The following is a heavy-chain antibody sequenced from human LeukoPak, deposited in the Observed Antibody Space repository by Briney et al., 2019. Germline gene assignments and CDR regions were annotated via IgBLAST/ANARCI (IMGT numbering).Heavy chain of an antibody. CDR2: INPNSGGT. Sequence: GASVKVSCKASGYTFTGYYMHWVRQAPGQGLEWMGWINPNSGGTNYAQKFQGRVTMTRDTSISTAYMELSRLRSEDTAVYYCARDLPGMATIGGAFDIWGQGTMVTVSS. CDR3: ARDLPGMATIGGAFDI. V-gene: IGHV1-2*02. D-gene: IGHD5-24*01. CDR1: GYTFTGYY. J-gene: IGHJ3*02.